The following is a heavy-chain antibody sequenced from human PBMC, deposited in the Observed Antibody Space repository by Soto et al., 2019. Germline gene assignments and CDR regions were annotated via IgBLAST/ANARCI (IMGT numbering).Heavy chain of an antibody. J-gene: IGHJ4*02. D-gene: IGHD4-17*01. CDR3: VGTGTTDDY. V-gene: IGHV4-30-4*01. CDR1: GASVRSGDYY. Sequence: PSETLSLTCSVSGASVRSGDYYWSCIRQAPGKGLEWIGYIYNSGGPYYNPSLKGRLTISIDTSKNQFSLKLNSVTAADTAIYYCVGTGTTDDYWGRGTLVTVSS. CDR2: IYNSGGP.